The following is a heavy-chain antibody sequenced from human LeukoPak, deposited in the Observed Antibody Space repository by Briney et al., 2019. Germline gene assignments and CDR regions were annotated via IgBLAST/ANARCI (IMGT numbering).Heavy chain of an antibody. J-gene: IGHJ5*02. D-gene: IGHD3-22*01. CDR3: ARAQVDRIVVVTSWFDP. Sequence: ASVKVSCKASGYTFTGYYMHWVRQAPGQGLEWMGRISPNSGGTNYAQKFQGRVTMTRDTSISTAYMELSRLRSDDTAVYYCARAQVDRIVVVTSWFDPWGQGTLVTVSS. CDR1: GYTFTGYY. CDR2: ISPNSGGT. V-gene: IGHV1-2*06.